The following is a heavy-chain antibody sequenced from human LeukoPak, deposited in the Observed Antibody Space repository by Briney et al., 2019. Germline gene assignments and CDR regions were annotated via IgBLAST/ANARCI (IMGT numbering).Heavy chain of an antibody. CDR2: IWYDGSNK. Sequence: GGSLRLSCAASGFTFSSYGMHWVRQAPGKGLEWVAVIWYDGSNKYYADSVKGRFTISRDNSKNTLYLQMSSLRAEDTAVYYCARDKGEYSGYATWFVPWGQGTRVTVSS. D-gene: IGHD5-12*01. V-gene: IGHV3-33*01. CDR3: ARDKGEYSGYATWFVP. J-gene: IGHJ5*02. CDR1: GFTFSSYG.